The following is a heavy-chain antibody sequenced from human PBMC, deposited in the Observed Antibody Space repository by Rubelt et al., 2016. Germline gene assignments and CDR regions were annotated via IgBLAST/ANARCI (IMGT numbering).Heavy chain of an antibody. Sequence: QVQLVESGGGVVQPGRSLRLSCPASGFTFSSYAMHWFRQAPGKGLEGVAVISYDGTNKYYADSVKGRFTIYRDNCKNTRYMQMNSLRAEDTAVYYCASSSGWYFDYWGQGTLVTVSS. CDR2: ISYDGTNK. V-gene: IGHV3-30*04. CDR1: GFTFSSYA. CDR3: ASSSGWYFDY. D-gene: IGHD6-19*01. J-gene: IGHJ4*02.